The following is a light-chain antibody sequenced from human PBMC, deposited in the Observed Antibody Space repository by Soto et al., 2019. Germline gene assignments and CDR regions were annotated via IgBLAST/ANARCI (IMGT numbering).Light chain of an antibody. V-gene: IGKV3-20*01. Sequence: EIVLTQSPGPLSLSPGERATLSCRARQSVSSSYLGWYQQKPGQAPRRLIYGASSRATGIPDRFSGSGSGTDCNLTSSRLEPEDLAVYYCQQDGSSPLTFGGGTKVESK. CDR3: QQDGSSPLT. CDR2: GAS. J-gene: IGKJ4*02. CDR1: QSVSSSY.